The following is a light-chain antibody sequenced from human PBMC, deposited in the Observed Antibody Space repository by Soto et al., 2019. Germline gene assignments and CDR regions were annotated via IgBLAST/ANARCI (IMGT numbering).Light chain of an antibody. J-gene: IGKJ1*01. CDR2: GAS. Sequence: VLPKSPGTLSFSRGERATLSCRASQSVSSNLAWYQQKPGQAPRLLIYGASTRATGIPARFSGSGSGTEFTLTISSLQSEDFAVYYCQQYNNWPRTFGQGTKVDIK. CDR1: QSVSSN. CDR3: QQYNNWPRT. V-gene: IGKV3D-15*01.